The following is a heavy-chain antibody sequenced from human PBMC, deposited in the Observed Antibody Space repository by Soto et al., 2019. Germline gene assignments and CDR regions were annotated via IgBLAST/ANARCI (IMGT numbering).Heavy chain of an antibody. Sequence: GGSLRLSCAASGFTFSGSAMHWVRQASGKGLEWVGRIRSKANSYATAYAASVKGRFTISRDDSKNTAYLQMNSLKTEDTAVYYCMTDIVATIVWGQGTLVTVS. D-gene: IGHD5-12*01. CDR1: GFTFSGSA. CDR2: IRSKANSYAT. CDR3: MTDIVATIV. V-gene: IGHV3-73*01. J-gene: IGHJ4*02.